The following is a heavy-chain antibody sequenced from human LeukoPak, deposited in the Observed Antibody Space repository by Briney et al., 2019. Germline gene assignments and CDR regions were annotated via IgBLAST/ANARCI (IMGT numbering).Heavy chain of an antibody. Sequence: GGSLRLSCAASGFTFSSYTMNWVRQAPGKGLEGVSSISSSSSYIYYADSVKGRFTISRDNAKNSLYLQMNSLRAEDTAVYYCAKDYFSKDIVVVVAATLGGGIDYWGQGTLVTVSS. J-gene: IGHJ4*02. CDR2: ISSSSSYI. CDR1: GFTFSSYT. D-gene: IGHD2-15*01. V-gene: IGHV3-21*01. CDR3: AKDYFSKDIVVVVAATLGGGIDY.